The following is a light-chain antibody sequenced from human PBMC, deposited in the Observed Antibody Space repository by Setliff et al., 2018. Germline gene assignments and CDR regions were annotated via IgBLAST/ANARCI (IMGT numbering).Light chain of an antibody. Sequence: IQLTQSPPSLSASVGDRITISCRASQAITSGLAWYQQKPGKPPKVLIYVSTLESGVPSRFSGSGSGTDFTLTISGLQPEDFATYYCQHFSTYPLTFGGGTKVDIK. V-gene: IGKV1-13*02. J-gene: IGKJ4*01. CDR2: VS. CDR3: QHFSTYPLT. CDR1: QAITSG.